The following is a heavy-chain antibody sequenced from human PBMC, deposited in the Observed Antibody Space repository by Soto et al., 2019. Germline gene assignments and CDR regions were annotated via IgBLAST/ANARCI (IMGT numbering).Heavy chain of an antibody. Sequence: PGGSLRLSCAASGFTFDDYAMHWVRQAPGKGLEWVSGISWNSGSIGYADSVKGRFTISRDNAKNSLYLQMNSLRAEDTALYYCAKDMTAYRANIVVVVAATNRYAFDIWGQGTMVTVSS. CDR2: ISWNSGSI. CDR3: AKDMTAYRANIVVVVAATNRYAFDI. J-gene: IGHJ3*02. D-gene: IGHD2-15*01. CDR1: GFTFDDYA. V-gene: IGHV3-9*01.